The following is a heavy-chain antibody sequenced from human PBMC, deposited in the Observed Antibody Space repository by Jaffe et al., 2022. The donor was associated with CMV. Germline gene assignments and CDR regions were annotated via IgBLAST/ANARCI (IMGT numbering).Heavy chain of an antibody. D-gene: IGHD3-9*01. CDR3: AKTRYFDWFTLDY. CDR2: ISYDGSNK. Sequence: QVQLVESGGGVVQPGRSLRLSCAASGFTFSSYGMHWVRQAPGKGLEWVAVISYDGSNKYYADSVKGRFTISRDNSKNTLYLQMNSLRAEDTAVYYCAKTRYFDWFTLDYWGQGTLVTVSS. V-gene: IGHV3-30*18. CDR1: GFTFSSYG. J-gene: IGHJ4*02.